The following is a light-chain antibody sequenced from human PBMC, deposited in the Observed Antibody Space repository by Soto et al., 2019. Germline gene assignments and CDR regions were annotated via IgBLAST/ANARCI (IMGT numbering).Light chain of an antibody. CDR3: QQSHSTPSIT. Sequence: DIQMTQSPSSLSAFVGDRVTITCRASESISRHLNWYQQKPGKAPKLLIYAASSLQNGVPSRFSGGGSGTDFTLTISNLQPADFATYYCQQSHSTPSITFGQGTRLEIK. CDR1: ESISRH. J-gene: IGKJ5*01. CDR2: AAS. V-gene: IGKV1-39*01.